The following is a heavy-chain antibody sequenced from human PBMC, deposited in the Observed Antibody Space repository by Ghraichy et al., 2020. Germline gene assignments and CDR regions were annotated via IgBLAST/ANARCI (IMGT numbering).Heavy chain of an antibody. V-gene: IGHV1-2*02. D-gene: IGHD4-17*01. CDR3: GRDLDHDYGDCVDY. CDR1: GYTFTGYY. CDR2: INPKSGGS. J-gene: IGHJ4*02. Sequence: ASVKVSCKASGYTFTGYYMHWVRQAPGQGLEWMGWINPKSGGSKTAQKFEGRVLMTRDTSTGTVYMELSRLTSDDTATYYCGRDLDHDYGDCVDYWGQGTLVTVSS.